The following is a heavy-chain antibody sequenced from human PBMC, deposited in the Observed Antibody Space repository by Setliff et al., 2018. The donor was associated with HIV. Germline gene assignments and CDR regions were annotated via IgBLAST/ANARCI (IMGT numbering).Heavy chain of an antibody. J-gene: IGHJ5*02. CDR2: ISPSGDRT. CDR3: ARGNIGDSGSSFGNWFDP. CDR1: GYAFTSQF. V-gene: IGHV1-46*01. D-gene: IGHD1-26*01. Sequence: GASVKVSCKASGYAFTSQFMHWVRQAPGQGLEWMGIISPSGDRTTYAQRFRCRVTMTSDTSTGTVYMELSSLRSEDTAIYYCARGNIGDSGSSFGNWFDPWGQGTLVTVSS.